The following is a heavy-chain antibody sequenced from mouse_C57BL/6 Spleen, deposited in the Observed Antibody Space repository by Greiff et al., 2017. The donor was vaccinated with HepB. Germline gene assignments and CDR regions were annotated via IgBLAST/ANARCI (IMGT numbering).Heavy chain of an antibody. D-gene: IGHD3-2*02. CDR1: GFNIKDYY. V-gene: IGHV14-2*01. CDR3: ARSSGYRVGFDY. J-gene: IGHJ2*01. Sequence: EVQLQQSGAELVKPGASVKLSCTASGFNIKDYYMHWVKQRTEQGLEWIGRIDPEDGDTKYAPKFQGKATITADTSTNTAYLQLSSLTSEDTAVYCCARSSGYRVGFDYWGQGTTLTVSS. CDR2: IDPEDGDT.